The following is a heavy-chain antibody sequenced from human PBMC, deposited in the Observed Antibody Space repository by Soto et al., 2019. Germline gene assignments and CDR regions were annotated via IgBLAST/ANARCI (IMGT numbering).Heavy chain of an antibody. V-gene: IGHV4-59*08. Sequence: SETLSLTCTVSGCSISSYYWSWIRQPPGKGLEWIGYIYYSGSTNYNPSLKSRVTISVDTSKNQFSLKLSSVTAADTAVYYCARQEDYYDSSGWFDPWGQGTLVTVS. CDR3: ARQEDYYDSSGWFDP. D-gene: IGHD3-22*01. J-gene: IGHJ5*02. CDR1: GCSISSYY. CDR2: IYYSGST.